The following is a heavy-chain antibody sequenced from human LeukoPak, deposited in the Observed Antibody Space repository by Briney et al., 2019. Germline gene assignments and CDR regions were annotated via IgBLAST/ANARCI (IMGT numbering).Heavy chain of an antibody. CDR3: ARRKTYYYDSSGYFPFDY. J-gene: IGHJ4*02. D-gene: IGHD3-22*01. V-gene: IGHV1-18*01. CDR1: GYTFTSYG. Sequence: ASVKVSCKASGYTFTSYGISWVRQAPGQGLEWMGWISAYNGNTNYAQKLQGRVTMTTDTSTSTAYMELSSLRSEDTAVYYCARRKTYYYDSSGYFPFDYWGQGTLVTVSS. CDR2: ISAYNGNT.